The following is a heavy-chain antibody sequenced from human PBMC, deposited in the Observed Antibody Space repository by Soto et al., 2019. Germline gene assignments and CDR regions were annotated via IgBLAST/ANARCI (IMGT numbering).Heavy chain of an antibody. CDR1: GFTFSDPY. V-gene: IGHV3-72*01. Sequence: EVQLVESGGGLVQPGGSLRLSCAASGFTFSDPYMDWVRQSPGKGLEWVGRIRNRANSHTTVYAPSVKGRFTISRDDSKNSVFLELNSLKTDNTAVYYCATLARIVGGTWAYWGQGTLVTVSS. CDR3: ATLARIVGGTWAY. J-gene: IGHJ4*02. CDR2: IRNRANSHTT. D-gene: IGHD1-26*01.